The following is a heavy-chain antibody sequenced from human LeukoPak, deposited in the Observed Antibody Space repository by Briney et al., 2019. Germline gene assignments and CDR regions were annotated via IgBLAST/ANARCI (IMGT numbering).Heavy chain of an antibody. CDR1: GGSFSGYY. CDR2: INHSGST. J-gene: IGHJ4*02. V-gene: IGHV4-34*01. CDR3: ARGKCSSTSCCLGDLGFDY. D-gene: IGHD2-2*01. Sequence: SETLSLTCAVYGGSFSGYYWSWIRQPPGKGLEWIGEINHSGSTNYNPSLKSRVTISVDMSKNQFSLKLSSVTAADTAVYYCARGKCSSTSCCLGDLGFDYWGQGTLVTVSS.